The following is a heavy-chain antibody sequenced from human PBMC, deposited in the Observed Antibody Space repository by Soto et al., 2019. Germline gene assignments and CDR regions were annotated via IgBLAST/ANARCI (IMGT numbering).Heavy chain of an antibody. D-gene: IGHD6-19*01. J-gene: IGHJ6*02. V-gene: IGHV3-53*01. CDR3: ASLSSGWRYYYYGMDV. Sequence: EVQLVESGGGLIQPGGSLRLSCAASGFTVSSHYMSWVRQAPGKGLEWVSVIYSGGSTYYADSVKGRFTISRDNSKNTLYLQMNSLRAEDTAVYYCASLSSGWRYYYYGMDVWGQGTTVTVSS. CDR1: GFTVSSHY. CDR2: IYSGGST.